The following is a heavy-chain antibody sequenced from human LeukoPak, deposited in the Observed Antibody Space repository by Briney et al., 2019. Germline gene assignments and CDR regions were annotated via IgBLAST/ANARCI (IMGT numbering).Heavy chain of an antibody. V-gene: IGHV1-46*01. CDR3: ARDNSVRDEAWWFNP. J-gene: IGHJ5*02. CDR2: ISTSGGST. D-gene: IGHD5-24*01. CDR1: GYTFTSNY. Sequence: GASVKLSCKAFGYTFTSNYMHWMRHAPGQGPEWMGVISTSGGSTTYAQKFQGRVTLTSDMSTSTDYLELSSLRSEDTAVYYCARDNSVRDEAWWFNPWGQGTLVTVSS.